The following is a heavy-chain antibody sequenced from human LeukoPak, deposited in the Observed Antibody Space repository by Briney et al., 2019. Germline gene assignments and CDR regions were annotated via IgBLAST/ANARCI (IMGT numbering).Heavy chain of an antibody. CDR1: GFTFSSYA. V-gene: IGHV3-30-3*01. D-gene: IGHD5-12*01. J-gene: IGHJ4*02. CDR3: AREQGEWLRSPFDY. CDR2: ISYDGSNK. Sequence: QAGGSLRLSCAASGFTFSSYAMHWVRQAPGKGLEWVAVISYDGSNKYYADSVKGRFTISRDNSKNTLYLQMNSLRAEDTAVYYCAREQGEWLRSPFDYWGQGTLVTVSS.